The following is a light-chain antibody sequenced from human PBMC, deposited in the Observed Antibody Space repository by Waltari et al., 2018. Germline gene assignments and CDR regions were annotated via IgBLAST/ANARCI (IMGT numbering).Light chain of an antibody. V-gene: IGLV1-44*01. CDR2: SNN. CDR1: RPNIGSHN. Sequence: QSGLTQPPSASGTPGQRVTIPCSGTRPNIGSHNAQRCQHLPGTAPKLLIYSNNQRPPGVSGRFSGSKSGTSASLAISGLQSEDEAVYYCAAWDDSLNGRVFGGGTKLTVV. CDR3: AAWDDSLNGRV. J-gene: IGLJ2*01.